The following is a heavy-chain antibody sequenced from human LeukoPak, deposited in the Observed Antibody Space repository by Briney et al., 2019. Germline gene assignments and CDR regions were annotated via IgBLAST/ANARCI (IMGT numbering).Heavy chain of an antibody. J-gene: IGHJ4*02. CDR2: IYHSGST. CDR3: ARSVTSYTEFDY. V-gene: IGHV4/OR15-8*01. D-gene: IGHD2-2*01. Sequence: WVRQPPGKGLEWIGEIYHSGSTNYNPSLKSRVTISVDKSKNQFSLKLSSVTAADTAVYYCARSVTSYTEFDYWGQGTLVTVSS.